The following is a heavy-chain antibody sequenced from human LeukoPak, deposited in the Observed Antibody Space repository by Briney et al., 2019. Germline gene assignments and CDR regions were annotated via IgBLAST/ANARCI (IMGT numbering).Heavy chain of an antibody. Sequence: ASVKVSCKASGYTFSDYDVNWVRQATGQGLEWMGWVNPTSGKTGYAQKFQGRVTITTDESTSTAYMELSSLRSEDTAVYYCARGGARYYYYYYMDVWGKGTTVTVSS. CDR1: GYTFSDYD. CDR3: ARGGARYYYYYYMDV. CDR2: VNPTSGKT. V-gene: IGHV1-8*01. D-gene: IGHD1-26*01. J-gene: IGHJ6*03.